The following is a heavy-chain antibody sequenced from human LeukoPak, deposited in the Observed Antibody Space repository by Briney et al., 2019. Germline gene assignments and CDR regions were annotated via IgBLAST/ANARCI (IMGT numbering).Heavy chain of an antibody. V-gene: IGHV4-34*01. CDR1: GGSFSGYY. Sequence: ASETLSLTCAVYGGSFSGYYWSWIRQPPGKGLEWIGEINHSGSTNYNPSLKSRVTISVDTSKNQFSLKLSSVTAADTAVYYCAGWPHNYYYYYGMDVWGQGTTVTVSS. CDR3: AGWPHNYYYYYGMDV. D-gene: IGHD6-19*01. J-gene: IGHJ6*02. CDR2: INHSGST.